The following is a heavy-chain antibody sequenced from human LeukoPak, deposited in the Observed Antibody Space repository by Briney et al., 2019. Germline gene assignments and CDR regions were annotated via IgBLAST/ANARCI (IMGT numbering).Heavy chain of an antibody. D-gene: IGHD6-19*01. V-gene: IGHV4-61*01. CDR1: GGSISSSSYY. CDR2: IYYSGST. Sequence: PSETLSLTCTVSGGSISSSSYYWGWIRQPPGKGLEWIGYIYYSGSTNYNPSLESRVTISVDTSKNQFSLKLSSVTAADTAVYYCARDRSGGWYAYFDYWGQGTLVTVSS. J-gene: IGHJ4*02. CDR3: ARDRSGGWYAYFDY.